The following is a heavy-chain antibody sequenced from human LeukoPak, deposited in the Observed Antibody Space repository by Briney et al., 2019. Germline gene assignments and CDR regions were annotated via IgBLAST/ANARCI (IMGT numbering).Heavy chain of an antibody. V-gene: IGHV5-51*01. D-gene: IGHD3-10*01. Sequence: GESLKISCKGSGYSFSNYWIGWVRQMPGKGLEWMGIIYPGDSDIRYSPSFQGQVTISVDKSITTTYLQWSSLKASDTAIYYCARRNYFDSGNYYSKAAFDYWGQGTLATVSS. CDR1: GYSFSNYW. CDR2: IYPGDSDI. CDR3: ARRNYFDSGNYYSKAAFDY. J-gene: IGHJ4*02.